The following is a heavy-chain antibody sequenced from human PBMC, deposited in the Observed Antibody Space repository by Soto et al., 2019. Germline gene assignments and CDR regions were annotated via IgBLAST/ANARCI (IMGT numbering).Heavy chain of an antibody. CDR1: GGSISSSNW. V-gene: IGHV4-4*02. Sequence: PSETLSLTCAVSGGSISSSNWWSWVRQPPGKGLEWIGEIYHSGSTNYNPSLKSRVTISVDKSKNQFSLKLSSVTAADTAVYYCARASCSGGSCYSDFDYWGQGTLVTVSS. CDR2: IYHSGST. CDR3: ARASCSGGSCYSDFDY. D-gene: IGHD2-15*01. J-gene: IGHJ4*02.